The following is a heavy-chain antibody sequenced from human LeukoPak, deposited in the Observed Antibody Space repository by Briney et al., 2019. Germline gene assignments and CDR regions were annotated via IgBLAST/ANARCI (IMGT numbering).Heavy chain of an antibody. CDR2: IYYSGST. CDR1: GGSISDYY. V-gene: IGHV4-59*01. D-gene: IGHD2-15*01. Sequence: SETLSLTCTVSGGSISDYYWNWIRQPPGKGLEWIGYIYYSGSTTYNPSLKSRVTMSVDTAKNQFSLRVRSVTAADTAVYYCAGRGHRYSRDWGQGILVTVSS. CDR3: AGRGHRYSRD. J-gene: IGHJ1*01.